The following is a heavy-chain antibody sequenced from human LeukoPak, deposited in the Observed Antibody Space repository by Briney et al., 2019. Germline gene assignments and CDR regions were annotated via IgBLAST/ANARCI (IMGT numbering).Heavy chain of an antibody. D-gene: IGHD3-16*01. CDR1: GGSISSGANY. J-gene: IGHJ4*02. V-gene: IGHV4-31*03. Sequence: PSETLSLTCTVSGGSISSGANYYNWIRQHPGKGLGWIGYIYYTGITSYNPSLKSRVTMSVDTSMNQLSLKLTSLTAADTAVYYCAASSGVTLGRFWGQGTLVTVSS. CDR2: IYYTGIT. CDR3: AASSGVTLGRF.